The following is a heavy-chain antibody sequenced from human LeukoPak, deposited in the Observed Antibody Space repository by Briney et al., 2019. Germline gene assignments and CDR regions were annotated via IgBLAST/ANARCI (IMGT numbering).Heavy chain of an antibody. CDR1: GYKLTAYW. Sequence: GESLKISCKGSGYKLTAYWITWVRQMPGKGLEWMGRIDPSDSYVTYRPSFEGQVTFSVDKSISTAYLQWSSLKASDTAMYYCATSYDYGEPLVGYWGQGTLVIVSS. J-gene: IGHJ4*02. D-gene: IGHD4/OR15-4a*01. CDR2: IDPSDSYV. CDR3: ATSYDYGEPLVGY. V-gene: IGHV5-10-1*04.